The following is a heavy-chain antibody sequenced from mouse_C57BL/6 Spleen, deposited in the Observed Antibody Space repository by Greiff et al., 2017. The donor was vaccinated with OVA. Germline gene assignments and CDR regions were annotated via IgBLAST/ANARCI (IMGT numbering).Heavy chain of an antibody. CDR3: ARGGGGDWFAY. J-gene: IGHJ3*01. CDR1: GFTFSDYY. Sequence: EVKVVESEGGLVQPGSSMKLSCTASGFTFSDYYMAWVRQVPEKGLEWVANINYDGSSTYYLDSLKSRFIISRDNAKNILYLQMSSLRSEDTATYYCARGGGGDWFAYWGQGTLVTVSA. CDR2: INYDGSST. D-gene: IGHD1-1*02. V-gene: IGHV5-16*01.